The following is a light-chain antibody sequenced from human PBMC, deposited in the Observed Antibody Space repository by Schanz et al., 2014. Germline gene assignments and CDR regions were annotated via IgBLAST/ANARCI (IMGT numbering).Light chain of an antibody. Sequence: QSALTQPASVSGSPGQSITISCTGTISDIGSYSHVSWYQQHPGLAPKLIIYEVRRRPSGVSDRFSGSKSGNTASLTISGLQSEDEAQYYCCSSRGPGNVVFGGGTKLTVL. CDR2: EVR. J-gene: IGLJ2*01. CDR1: ISDIGSYSH. V-gene: IGLV2-23*02. CDR3: CSSRGPGNVV.